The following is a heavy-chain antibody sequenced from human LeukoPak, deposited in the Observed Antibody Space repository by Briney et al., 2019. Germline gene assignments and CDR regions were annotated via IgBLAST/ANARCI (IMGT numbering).Heavy chain of an antibody. D-gene: IGHD5-18*01. CDR1: GFTFSSYA. CDR3: AKDLLVDTAMAAFDY. CDR2: ISGSGGST. Sequence: GGSLRLSCAASGFTFSSYAMSWVRQAPGKGLEWVSAISGSGGSTYYADSVKGRFTISRGNSKNTLYLQMNSLRAEDTAVYYCAKDLLVDTAMAAFDYWGQGTLVTVSS. V-gene: IGHV3-23*01. J-gene: IGHJ4*02.